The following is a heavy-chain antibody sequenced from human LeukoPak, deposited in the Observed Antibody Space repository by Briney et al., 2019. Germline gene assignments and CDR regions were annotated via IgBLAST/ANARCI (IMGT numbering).Heavy chain of an antibody. CDR3: AKATTAIVVDNFFDY. Sequence: GGSLRLSCAASGFTFTSYAMSWVRQAPGRGLEWVSAISGNGGATYYADSVKGRFTISRDNSKNTLHLQMNSLRAEDTALYYCAKATTAIVVDNFFDYWGQGTLVSVSS. CDR2: ISGNGGAT. D-gene: IGHD3-22*01. V-gene: IGHV3-23*01. CDR1: GFTFTSYA. J-gene: IGHJ4*02.